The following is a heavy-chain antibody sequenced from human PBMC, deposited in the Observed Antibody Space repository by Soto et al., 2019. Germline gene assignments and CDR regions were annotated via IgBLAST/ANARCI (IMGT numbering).Heavy chain of an antibody. CDR1: GFTFSSYS. CDR3: AREQWPEEDYSYYGMDV. CDR2: ISSSSYI. J-gene: IGHJ6*02. Sequence: PGGSLTLTCASSGFTFSSYSMNWVRQAPGKGLEWVSSISSSSYIYYADSVKGRFTISRDNAKNSLYLQMNSLRAEDTAVYYCAREQWPEEDYSYYGMDVWGQGTTVTVS. V-gene: IGHV3-21*01. D-gene: IGHD6-19*01.